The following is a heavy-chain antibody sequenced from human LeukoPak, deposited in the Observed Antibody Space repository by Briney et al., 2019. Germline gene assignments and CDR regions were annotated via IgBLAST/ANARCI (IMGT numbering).Heavy chain of an antibody. V-gene: IGHV3-30*18. CDR3: AKDHLVGATPDY. D-gene: IGHD1-26*01. CDR1: GFTFSSYG. Sequence: PGGSLRLSCAASGFTFSSYGMHWVRQAPGKGLEWVAVISYDGSNKYYADSVKGRSTISRDNSKNTLYLQMNSLRAEDTAVYYCAKDHLVGATPDYWGQGTLVTVSS. CDR2: ISYDGSNK. J-gene: IGHJ4*02.